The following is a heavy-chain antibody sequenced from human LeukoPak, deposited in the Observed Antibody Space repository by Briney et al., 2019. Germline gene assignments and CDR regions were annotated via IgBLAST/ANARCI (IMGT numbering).Heavy chain of an antibody. CDR1: GGSISSSAYY. CDR3: AREMVGRFSDS. J-gene: IGHJ4*02. Sequence: SQTLSLTCTVSGGSISSSAYYWSWIRQQPGKGVEWIGYIYHIGNTHYNPSLGSRLTISVDTSKNQFSLKLSSVTAADTAVYYCAREMVGRFSDSWGQGTLVTVSS. CDR2: IYHIGNT. D-gene: IGHD2-8*01. V-gene: IGHV4-31*03.